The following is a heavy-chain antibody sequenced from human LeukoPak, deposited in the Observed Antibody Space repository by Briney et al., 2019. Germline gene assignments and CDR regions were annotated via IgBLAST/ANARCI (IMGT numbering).Heavy chain of an antibody. V-gene: IGHV1-24*01. D-gene: IGHD1-26*01. CDR2: FDPEDGET. J-gene: IGHJ3*02. Sequence: ASVKVSCKVSGYTLTELSMHWVRQAPGKGLDWMGGFDPEDGETIYAQKFQGRVTMTEDTSTDTAYMELSSLRSEDTAVYYCATSPYPGREYAFDIWGQGTMVTVSS. CDR1: GYTLTELS. CDR3: ATSPYPGREYAFDI.